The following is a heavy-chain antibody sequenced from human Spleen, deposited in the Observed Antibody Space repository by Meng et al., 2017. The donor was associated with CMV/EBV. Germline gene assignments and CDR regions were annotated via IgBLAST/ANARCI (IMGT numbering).Heavy chain of an antibody. D-gene: IGHD2-2*01. CDR3: ARENIRRDCSSTSCYGTAQYYGMDV. CDR1: GFTFSGYA. J-gene: IGHJ6*02. V-gene: IGHV3-30*04. Sequence: GGSLRLSCAAPGFTFSGYAMPWVRQAPGKGLEWVAVIPYDGRNKYYADSVKGRFTISRDNSKNTLYLQMNNLRAEDTAVYYCARENIRRDCSSTSCYGTAQYYGMDVWGQGTTVTVSS. CDR2: IPYDGRNK.